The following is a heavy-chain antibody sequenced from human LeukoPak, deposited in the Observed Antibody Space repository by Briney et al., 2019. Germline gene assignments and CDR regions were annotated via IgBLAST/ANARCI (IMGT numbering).Heavy chain of an antibody. CDR2: ISGGAGST. Sequence: GGSLRLSCAASGLTFSNAWMSWVRQAPGKGLECVSVISGGAGSTYYADSVKGRFTISRDNSKNTLYLQMNSLRAEDTAVYYCAKDKYNFWSGSNYYYMDVWGKGTTVTVSS. J-gene: IGHJ6*03. CDR1: GLTFSNAW. CDR3: AKDKYNFWSGSNYYYMDV. D-gene: IGHD3-3*01. V-gene: IGHV3-23*01.